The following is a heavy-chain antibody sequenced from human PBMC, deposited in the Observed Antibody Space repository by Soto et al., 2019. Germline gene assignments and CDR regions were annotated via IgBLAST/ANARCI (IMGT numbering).Heavy chain of an antibody. CDR1: GFIFSNYW. Sequence: GGSLRLSCAASGFIFSNYWMSWVRQAPGKGLVWVANIKQDGGEKYYVDSVKGRFTISRDNAKNSLYLQMNSLRAEDTAVYYCARDKISGSTLFDCWGQGTLVTVSS. CDR3: ARDKISGSTLFDC. V-gene: IGHV3-7*01. J-gene: IGHJ4*02. CDR2: IKQDGGEK. D-gene: IGHD6-19*01.